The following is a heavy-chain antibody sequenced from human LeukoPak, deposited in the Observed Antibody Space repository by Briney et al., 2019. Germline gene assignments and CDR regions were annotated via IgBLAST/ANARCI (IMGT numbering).Heavy chain of an antibody. Sequence: GGSLRLSCAASGFTFSSYSMNWVRQAPGKGLEWVSFISTSSNTIHYADSVKGRFTISRDNAKNSVYLQMNNLRAEDTAVYYCARGYNWSFDYWGQGTLVSVSS. CDR3: ARGYNWSFDY. CDR1: GFTFSSYS. V-gene: IGHV3-48*01. D-gene: IGHD1-20*01. J-gene: IGHJ4*02. CDR2: ISTSSNTI.